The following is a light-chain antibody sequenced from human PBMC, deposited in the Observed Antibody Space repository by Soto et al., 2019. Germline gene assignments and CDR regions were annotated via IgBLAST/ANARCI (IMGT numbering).Light chain of an antibody. CDR3: SLSYSGKIWV. CDR1: TGDVTSAHY. V-gene: IGLV7-46*01. J-gene: IGLJ3*02. Sequence: QTVVTQEPSLTVSPGGTVTLTCGSSTGDVTSAHYPSWIQQKPGHAPKTLIYDASNKHSWTPARFSGSLLGGKAALALSGARREEGAVYSGSLSYSGKIWVWGGGPKLPFL. CDR2: DAS.